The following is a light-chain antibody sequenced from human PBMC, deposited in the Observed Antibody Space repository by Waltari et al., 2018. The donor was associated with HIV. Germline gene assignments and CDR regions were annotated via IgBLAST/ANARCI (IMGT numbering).Light chain of an antibody. CDR3: ETWDHNIRV. V-gene: IGLV4-60*03. Sequence: QPVLTLSSSASASLGSSVKLTCTLSSGHSSYIIAWHQQQPGKAPRYLMKLEGNGDYNKGSGVPDRFSGSSSGADRYLTMSNVQSEDEADYYCETWDHNIRVFGGGTKLTVL. J-gene: IGLJ3*02. CDR1: SGHSSYI. CDR2: LEGNGDY.